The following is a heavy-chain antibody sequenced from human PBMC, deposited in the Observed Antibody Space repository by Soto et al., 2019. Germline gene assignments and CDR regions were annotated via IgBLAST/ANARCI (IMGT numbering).Heavy chain of an antibody. CDR3: ARGLFWSGYYTGGRYFDY. CDR2: IWYDGSNK. J-gene: IGHJ4*02. CDR1: GFTFSNYG. V-gene: IGHV3-33*01. D-gene: IGHD3-3*01. Sequence: SLRLSCAASGFTFSNYGMHWVRQAPGKGLEWVAVIWYDGSNKYYADSVKGRFTISRDNSKNTLYLQMNSLRAEDTAVYYCARGLFWSGYYTGGRYFDYWGQGTLVTVSS.